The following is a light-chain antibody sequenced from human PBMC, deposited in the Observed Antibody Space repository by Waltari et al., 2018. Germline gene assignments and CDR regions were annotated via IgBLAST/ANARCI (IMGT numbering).Light chain of an antibody. CDR1: QSVSSN. CDR2: GAS. Sequence: EIVMTQSPATLSVSPGERATLSCRASQSVSSNLAWYQQKPCQAPRLLIYGASTRATVIPARFSGSGSGTEFTLTISSLQSEDFAVYYCQQYNNWKLTFGGGTKVEIK. CDR3: QQYNNWKLT. J-gene: IGKJ4*01. V-gene: IGKV3-15*01.